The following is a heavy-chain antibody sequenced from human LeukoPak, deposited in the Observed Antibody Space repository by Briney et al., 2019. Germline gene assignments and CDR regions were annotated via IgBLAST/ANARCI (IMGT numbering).Heavy chain of an antibody. D-gene: IGHD6-13*01. J-gene: IGHJ6*02. CDR2: ISYDGSNK. Sequence: GGSLRLSCAASGFTFSSYAMHWVRQAPGKGLEWVAVISYDGSNKYYADSVKGRFTISRDNSKNTLYLQMNSLRAEDTAVYYCARGGAAAGTLSHYYGMDVWGQGTTVTVSS. V-gene: IGHV3-30*04. CDR3: ARGGAAAGTLSHYYGMDV. CDR1: GFTFSSYA.